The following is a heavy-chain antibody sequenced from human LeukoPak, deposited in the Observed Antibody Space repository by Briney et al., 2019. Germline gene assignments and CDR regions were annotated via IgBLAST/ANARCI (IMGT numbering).Heavy chain of an antibody. CDR1: GYTFTGYY. Sequence: ASVKVSCKASGYTFTGYYMHWVRQAPGQGLEWMGWISAYNGNTNYAQKLQGRVTMTTDTSTSTAYMELRSLRSDDTAVYYCARGYDILTGYSDLDYWGQGTLVTVSS. D-gene: IGHD3-9*01. CDR2: ISAYNGNT. J-gene: IGHJ4*02. CDR3: ARGYDILTGYSDLDY. V-gene: IGHV1-18*04.